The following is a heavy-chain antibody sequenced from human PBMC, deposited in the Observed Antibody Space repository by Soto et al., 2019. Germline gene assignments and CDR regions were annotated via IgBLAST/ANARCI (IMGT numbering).Heavy chain of an antibody. CDR1: GFNLSHPW. CDR3: TTDPVGDFWSGYYTGFFVFDY. CDR2: IKSKTDGGTT. V-gene: IGHV3-15*01. D-gene: IGHD3-3*01. J-gene: IGHJ4*02. Sequence: GGSLRLSCVASGFNLSHPWMTWVRQAAGKGLEWVGRIKSKTDGGTTDYAAPVKGRFTISRDDSKNTLYLQMNSLKTEDTAVYYCTTDPVGDFWSGYYTGFFVFDYWGQGTLVTVSS.